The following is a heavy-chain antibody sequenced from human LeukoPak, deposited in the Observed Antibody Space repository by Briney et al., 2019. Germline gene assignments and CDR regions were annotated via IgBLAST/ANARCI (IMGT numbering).Heavy chain of an antibody. V-gene: IGHV3-15*01. J-gene: IGHJ4*02. Sequence: PGGSLRLSCAASGFTFSNAWMSWVRQAPGKGLEWVGRIKSKTDGCTTDYAAPVKGRFTISRDDSKNTLYLQMNSLKTEDTAVYYCTTVLEPLDYFDYWGQGTLVTVSS. CDR1: GFTFSNAW. CDR3: TTVLEPLDYFDY. D-gene: IGHD1-1*01. CDR2: IKSKTDGCTT.